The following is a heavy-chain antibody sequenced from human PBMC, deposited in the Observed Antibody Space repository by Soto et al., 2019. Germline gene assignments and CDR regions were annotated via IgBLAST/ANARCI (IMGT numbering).Heavy chain of an antibody. CDR3: ARGESIAARPTPTRPYYGMDV. Sequence: AASVKVSCKASGGTFSSYAISWVRQAPGQGLEWMGGIIPIFGTANYAQKFQGRVTITADESTSTAYMELSSLRSEDTAVYYCARGESIAARPTPTRPYYGMDVWGQGTTVTVSS. D-gene: IGHD6-6*01. CDR2: IIPIFGTA. V-gene: IGHV1-69*13. CDR1: GGTFSSYA. J-gene: IGHJ6*02.